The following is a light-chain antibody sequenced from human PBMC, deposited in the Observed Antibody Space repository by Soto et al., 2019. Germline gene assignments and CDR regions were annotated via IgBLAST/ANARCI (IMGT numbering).Light chain of an antibody. CDR2: WAS. Sequence: DIVMTQSPDSLAVSLGERATINCKSSQTVLYSSNNKNYLAWYQLKPGQPPKLLIYWASIRQSGVPDRFSGSGSGTDFTLTISSLQAEDVAVYYCQQYYSTPLTFGGGTKVELK. V-gene: IGKV4-1*01. J-gene: IGKJ4*01. CDR3: QQYYSTPLT. CDR1: QTVLYSSNNKNY.